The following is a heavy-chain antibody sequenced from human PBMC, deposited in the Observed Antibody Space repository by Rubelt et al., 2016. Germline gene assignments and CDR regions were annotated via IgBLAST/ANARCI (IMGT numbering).Heavy chain of an antibody. J-gene: IGHJ3*02. D-gene: IGHD4-17*01. CDR2: IYHSGGT. CDR3: AGNDYGDYDDAFDI. Sequence: QVQLQESGPGLVKPSETLSLTCTVSGYSISSGYYWGWIRQPPGKGLEWIASIYHSGGTYYNPSLKSRVTISVDASKNHFSLKRSAVTASETAVYYCAGNDYGDYDDAFDIWGQGTMVTVSS. V-gene: IGHV4-38-2*02. CDR1: GYSISSGYY.